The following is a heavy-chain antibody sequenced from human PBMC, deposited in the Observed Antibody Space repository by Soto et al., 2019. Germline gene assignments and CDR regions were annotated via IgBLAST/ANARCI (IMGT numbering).Heavy chain of an antibody. CDR1: VFRFDDYN. J-gene: IGHJ6*02. Sequence: PGWSLRLSCAASVFRFDDYNMHWVRQAPGKGLEWVSLITWNGGNTYYADSVKGRFTISRDGTTQSVFLQMTSLKREDTGLYYCARETLSFGSALDVWGQGTTVTVSS. CDR3: ARETLSFGSALDV. V-gene: IGHV3-43*01. CDR2: ITWNGGNT. D-gene: IGHD3-3*01.